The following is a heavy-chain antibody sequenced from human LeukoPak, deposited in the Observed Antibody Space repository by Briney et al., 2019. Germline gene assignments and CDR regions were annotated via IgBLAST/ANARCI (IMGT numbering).Heavy chain of an antibody. D-gene: IGHD1-14*01. CDR3: ARPLRPPGPPNDS. V-gene: IGHV4-39*06. CDR1: GGSISSSSYY. Sequence: SETLSLTCTVSGGSISSSSYYWGWIRQPPGKGLEWIGSIYYSGSTYYNPSLKSRVTISVDTSKNQFTLKLSSVTAADTAVYYGARPLRPPGPPNDSWGKGTLVTASS. CDR2: IYYSGST. J-gene: IGHJ5*01.